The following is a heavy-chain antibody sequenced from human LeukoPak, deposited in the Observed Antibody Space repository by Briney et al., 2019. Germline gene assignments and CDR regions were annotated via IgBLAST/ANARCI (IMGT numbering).Heavy chain of an antibody. CDR3: ARGPSWNDGGNDAFDI. Sequence: SEALSLTCTVSGGSISSYYWSWIRQPPGKGLEWIGYIYYSGSTNYNPSLKSRVTISVDTSKNQFSLKLSSVTAADTAVYYCARGPSWNDGGNDAFDIWGQGTMVTVSS. V-gene: IGHV4-59*08. CDR2: IYYSGST. D-gene: IGHD1-1*01. J-gene: IGHJ3*02. CDR1: GGSISSYY.